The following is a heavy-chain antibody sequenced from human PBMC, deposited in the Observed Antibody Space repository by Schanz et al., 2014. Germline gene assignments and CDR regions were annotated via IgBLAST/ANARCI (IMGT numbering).Heavy chain of an antibody. J-gene: IGHJ2*01. D-gene: IGHD1-1*01. CDR2: IYSRGSS. CDR3: ARDTTWRLDL. V-gene: IGHV4-61*02. Sequence: QVQLQESGPGLVKPSQTLSLTCTVSGGSISSATYYWSWVRQPAGKGLEWIGRIYSRGSSTYNPSRKSRVTISIDTSKNQCSLTLTSRTAADTAVYYCARDTTWRLDLWGRGTLVTVSS. CDR1: GGSISSATYY.